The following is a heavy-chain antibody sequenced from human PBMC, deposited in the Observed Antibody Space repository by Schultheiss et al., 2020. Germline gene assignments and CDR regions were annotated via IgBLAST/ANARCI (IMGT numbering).Heavy chain of an antibody. V-gene: IGHV3-30*03. CDR3: ARGSHYQLLSSYYYYGMDV. D-gene: IGHD2-2*01. CDR1: GFTFSSYG. Sequence: GGSLRLSCAASGFTFSSYGMHWVRQAPGKGLEWVAVISYDGSNKYYVDSVKGRFTISRDNAKNSLYLQMNSLRAEDTAIYYCARGSHYQLLSSYYYYGMDVWGQGTTVTVSS. CDR2: ISYDGSNK. J-gene: IGHJ6*02.